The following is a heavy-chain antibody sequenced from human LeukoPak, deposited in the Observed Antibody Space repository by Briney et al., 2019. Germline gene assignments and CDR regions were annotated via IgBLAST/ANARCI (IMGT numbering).Heavy chain of an antibody. V-gene: IGHV1-69*05. CDR2: IIPVFGTT. CDR1: GGTFSSSA. CDR3: AREGEGIAAAGTLLVYFDY. D-gene: IGHD6-13*01. J-gene: IGHJ4*02. Sequence: SVKVSCKASGGTFSSSAISWVRQAPGQGLEWLARIIPVFGTTNYARKFRGRVTVSTDDSTSTAFLELSSLTPEDTAVYYCAREGEGIAAAGTLLVYFDYWGQGTLVTVSS.